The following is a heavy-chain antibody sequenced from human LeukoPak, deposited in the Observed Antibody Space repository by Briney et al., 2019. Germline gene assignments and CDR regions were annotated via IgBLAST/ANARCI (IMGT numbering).Heavy chain of an antibody. CDR1: GGSISSGGYY. V-gene: IGHV4-31*03. D-gene: IGHD1-26*01. Sequence: KPSQTLSLTCTVSGGSISSGGYYWSWIRQHPGKGLEWIGYIYYSGSTYYNPSLKSRVTISVDTSKNQFSLKLSSVTAADTAVYYCARERFAGATGIDYWGQGTLVTVSS. CDR3: ARERFAGATGIDY. CDR2: IYYSGST. J-gene: IGHJ4*02.